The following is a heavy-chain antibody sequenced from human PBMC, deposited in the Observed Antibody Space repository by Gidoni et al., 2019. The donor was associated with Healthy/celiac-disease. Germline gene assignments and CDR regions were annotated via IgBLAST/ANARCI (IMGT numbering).Heavy chain of an antibody. J-gene: IGHJ2*01. CDR3: AKVPSLIYFGPLKDWYFDL. CDR2: ISYDGSNK. CDR1: GFTFSSYG. D-gene: IGHD3-16*01. V-gene: IGHV3-30*18. Sequence: QVQLVESGGGVVQPGRSLRLSCAASGFTFSSYGMHWVRQAPGKGLEWVAVISYDGSNKYYADSVKGRFTISRDNSKNTLYLQMNSLRAEDTAVYYCAKVPSLIYFGPLKDWYFDLWGRGTLVTVSS.